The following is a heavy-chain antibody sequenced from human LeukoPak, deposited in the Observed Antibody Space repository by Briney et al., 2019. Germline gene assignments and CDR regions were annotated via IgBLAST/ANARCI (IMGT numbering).Heavy chain of an antibody. CDR2: INHSGST. J-gene: IGHJ5*02. CDR1: GGSFSGYY. Sequence: SETLSLTCAVYGGSFSGYYWSWIRQPPGKGLEWIGEINHSGSTNYNPSLKSRVTISVNTSKNQFSLKLSSVTAADTAVYYCARGLDIAARPFDPWGQGTLVTVSS. V-gene: IGHV4-34*01. D-gene: IGHD6-6*01. CDR3: ARGLDIAARPFDP.